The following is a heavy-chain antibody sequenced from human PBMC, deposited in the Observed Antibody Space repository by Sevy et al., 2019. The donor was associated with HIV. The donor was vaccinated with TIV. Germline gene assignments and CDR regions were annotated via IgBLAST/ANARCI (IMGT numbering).Heavy chain of an antibody. V-gene: IGHV6-1*01. D-gene: IGHD6-13*01. CDR2: TYYRSKWYN. Sequence: KQSQTLSLTCAISGDSVSSNSAAWSWIRQSPSRGLEWLGRTYYRSKWYNDYAVSVKSRITINPDTSKNQFPLQLNSVTPEDTAVYYCARSGVAAAGTGIYWYFDLWGRGTLVTVSS. CDR1: GDSVSSNSAA. CDR3: ARSGVAAAGTGIYWYFDL. J-gene: IGHJ2*01.